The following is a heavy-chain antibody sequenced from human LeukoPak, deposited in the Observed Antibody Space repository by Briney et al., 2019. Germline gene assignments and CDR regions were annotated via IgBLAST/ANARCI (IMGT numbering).Heavy chain of an antibody. CDR1: GFTFSSYS. CDR2: ISSSSSYI. Sequence: GGSLRLSCAASGFTFSSYSMNWVRQAPGKGLEWVSSISSSSSYIYYADSVKGRFTISRDNAKNSLYPQMHSLRAEDTAVYYCARATVTTGATFDYYYYYYMDVWGKGTTVTVSS. J-gene: IGHJ6*03. CDR3: ARATVTTGATFDYYYYYYMDV. D-gene: IGHD4-11*01. V-gene: IGHV3-21*01.